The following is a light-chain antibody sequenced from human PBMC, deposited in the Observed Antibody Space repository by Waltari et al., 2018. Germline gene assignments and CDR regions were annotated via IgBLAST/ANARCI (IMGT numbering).Light chain of an antibody. Sequence: QSALTQPASVSGSPGQSITISCTGTSGDVGGYNYVSWYQHHPGKAPKLIISDVSKRPSGVSDRFSGSKSGNTASLTISGLQTEDEADYYCNSWTTSSTLLFGGGTKV. J-gene: IGLJ3*02. V-gene: IGLV2-14*03. CDR3: NSWTTSSTLL. CDR1: SGDVGGYNY. CDR2: DVS.